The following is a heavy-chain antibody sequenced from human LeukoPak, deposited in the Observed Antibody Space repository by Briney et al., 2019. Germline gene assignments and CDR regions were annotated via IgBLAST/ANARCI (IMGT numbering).Heavy chain of an antibody. CDR1: GGSISSGNYY. CDR2: IYISGST. J-gene: IGHJ5*02. V-gene: IGHV4-61*02. D-gene: IGHD3-10*01. Sequence: SQTLSLTWTVSGGSISSGNYYWSWIRQPAGKGLEWIGRIYISGSTNYNPSLKSRVTMSVDMSKNQFSLKLSSVTAADTAVYYCARKVESGWFDPWGQGTLVTVSS. CDR3: ARKVESGWFDP.